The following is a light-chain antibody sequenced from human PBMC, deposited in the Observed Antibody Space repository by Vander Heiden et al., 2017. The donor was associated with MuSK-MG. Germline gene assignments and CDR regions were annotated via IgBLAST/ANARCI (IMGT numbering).Light chain of an antibody. J-gene: IGLJ2*01. CDR3: SSKTTNSAIVL. CDR1: RSDIGGYHY. V-gene: IGLV2-14*01. Sequence: QPSSVSGSPGQSITISCSGTRSDIGGYHYVSWYQQHPNKAPKLLIYEVSDRPSGVSSRFSGSKSGHTAAVTSAGLQTEDEADYYCSSKTTNSAIVLFGGGTKLTVL. CDR2: EVS.